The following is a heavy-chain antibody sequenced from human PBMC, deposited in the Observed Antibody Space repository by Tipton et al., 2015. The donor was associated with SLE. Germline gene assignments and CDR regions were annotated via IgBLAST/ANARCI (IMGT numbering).Heavy chain of an antibody. V-gene: IGHV3-23*01. Sequence: SLRLSCATSVFTFSSHDMGWVHQATGKGLEWVSVTYVPGDTYYADSVKGRFSISIDKSKKTLFLQMNSLRVDDTATNYCAKFEKTTDFYLDSWGQGTLVSVSS. CDR1: VFTFSSHD. D-gene: IGHD1/OR15-1a*01. CDR3: AKFEKTTDFYLDS. CDR2: TYVPGDT. J-gene: IGHJ4*02.